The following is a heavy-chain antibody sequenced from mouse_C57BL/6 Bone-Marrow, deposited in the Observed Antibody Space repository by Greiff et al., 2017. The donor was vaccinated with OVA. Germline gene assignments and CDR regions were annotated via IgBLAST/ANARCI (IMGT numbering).Heavy chain of an antibody. D-gene: IGHD2-4*01. V-gene: IGHV1-15*01. J-gene: IGHJ3*01. CDR2: IDPETGGT. CDR3: TMSDYDYDGAAWFAY. CDR1: GYTFTDYE. Sequence: QVQLQQSGAELVRPGASVTLSCKASGYTFTDYEMHWVKQTPVHGLEWIGAIDPETGGTAYNQKFKGKAILTADKSSSTAYMELRSLTSEDAAVDYCTMSDYDYDGAAWFAYWGQGTLVTVSA.